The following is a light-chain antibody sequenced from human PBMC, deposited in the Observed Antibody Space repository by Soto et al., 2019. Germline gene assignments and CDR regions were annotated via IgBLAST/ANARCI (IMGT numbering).Light chain of an antibody. J-gene: IGKJ1*01. Sequence: DIQMTQSPSTLSASVGDRVTITCRASQSISSWLAWYQQKPGKAPKLLIYDASSLESGVPSRFSGSGSGTEFTLTISSLQPDDFATYYCQQYNSPWTFGQGTKVKIK. CDR1: QSISSW. CDR2: DAS. CDR3: QQYNSPWT. V-gene: IGKV1-5*01.